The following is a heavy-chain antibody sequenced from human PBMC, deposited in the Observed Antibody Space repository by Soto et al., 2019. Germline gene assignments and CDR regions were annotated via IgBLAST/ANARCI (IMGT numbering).Heavy chain of an antibody. CDR1: GGSVSSGAYY. J-gene: IGHJ3*02. CDR2: IYYSGST. V-gene: IGHV4-31*03. D-gene: IGHD5-12*01. CDR3: ARARLRAVYAFDI. Sequence: SETLSLTCTVSGGSVSSGAYYWTWIRQRPGKGLEWIGYIYYSGSTYYSPSPKSRLSISLDTSKNQFSLRLSSVTAADTAMYYCARARLRAVYAFDIWGQGTMVTV.